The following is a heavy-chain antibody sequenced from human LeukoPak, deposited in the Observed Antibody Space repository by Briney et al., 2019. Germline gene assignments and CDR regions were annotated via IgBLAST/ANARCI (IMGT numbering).Heavy chain of an antibody. D-gene: IGHD2-2*01. CDR3: PRDCSSNSCSGNWFDL. CDR1: GYTFTSYG. Sequence: ASVKVSCKASGYTFTSYGISWVRQAPGQGLEWMGWISAYNGNTNYAQKLQGRVTMTTDTSTSTAYMELSSLRSEDEAVYYCPRDCSSNSCSGNWFDLWGRGTLVTVSS. V-gene: IGHV1-18*01. CDR2: ISAYNGNT. J-gene: IGHJ5*02.